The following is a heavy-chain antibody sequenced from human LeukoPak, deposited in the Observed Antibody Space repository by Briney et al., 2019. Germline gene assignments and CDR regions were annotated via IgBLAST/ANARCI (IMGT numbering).Heavy chain of an antibody. Sequence: GGSLRLSCAASGFTFSSYSMNRVRQAPGKGLEWVSSISSSSSYIYYADSVKGRFTISRDNAKNSLYLQMNSLRAEDTAVYYCARDRAAVAPFDYWGQGTLVTVSS. CDR3: ARDRAAVAPFDY. V-gene: IGHV3-21*01. CDR1: GFTFSSYS. J-gene: IGHJ4*02. D-gene: IGHD6-19*01. CDR2: ISSSSSYI.